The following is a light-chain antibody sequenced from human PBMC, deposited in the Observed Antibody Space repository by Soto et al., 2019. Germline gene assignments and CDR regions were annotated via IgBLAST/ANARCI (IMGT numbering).Light chain of an antibody. CDR1: QSISNW. CDR2: DAS. J-gene: IGKJ2*01. V-gene: IGKV1-5*01. CDR3: QQNNSYCT. Sequence: DIQMTQSPSTLSASVGDRVTITCRASQSISNWLAWYQQKPGKAPKLLIYDASSLESGVPSRFSGSGSGTVFILTISRLQPDDLASYYCQQNNSYCTFGQGTKLETK.